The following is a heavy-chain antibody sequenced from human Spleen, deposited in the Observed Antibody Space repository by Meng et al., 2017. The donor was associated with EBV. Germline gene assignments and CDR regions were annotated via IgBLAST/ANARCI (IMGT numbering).Heavy chain of an antibody. CDR1: GYTFTDYD. J-gene: IGHJ5*02. Sequence: QVQVVLAGAEVRKPGASVKVSCKASGYTFTDYDINWVRQATGQGLEWMGWMNPNSGNTGYAQKFQGRVTMTSNTSINTVYMELSSLTSEDTAVYYCARSATAWGQGTLVTVSS. CDR2: MNPNSGNT. CDR3: ARSATA. V-gene: IGHV1-8*01.